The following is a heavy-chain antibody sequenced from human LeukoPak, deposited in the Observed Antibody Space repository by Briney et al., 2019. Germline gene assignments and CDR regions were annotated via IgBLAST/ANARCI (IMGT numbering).Heavy chain of an antibody. V-gene: IGHV4-59*08. CDR3: ARHRGQYNAHDAFDI. J-gene: IGHJ3*02. CDR2: ILYSGST. CDR1: GGSVSGHY. Sequence: PSETLSLTCTVSGGSVSGHYWSWIRQTPGKGLEWIGYILYSGSTRYNPSLGSRVTISVDTSKDLFSLKLTSVTAADTALYYCARHRGQYNAHDAFDIWAKGHWSPSLQ. D-gene: IGHD1-14*01.